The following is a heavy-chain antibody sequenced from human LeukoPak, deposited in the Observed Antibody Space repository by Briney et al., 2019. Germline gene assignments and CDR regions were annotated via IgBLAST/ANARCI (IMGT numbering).Heavy chain of an antibody. CDR3: AKEGDVLRYFAWYVGWFDP. J-gene: IGHJ5*02. CDR1: GFTFSSYG. CDR2: ISGSGGST. D-gene: IGHD3-9*01. V-gene: IGHV3-23*01. Sequence: PGGSLRLSCAASGFTFSSYGMSWVRQAPGTGLEWFSAISGSGGSTYYADSGKGRFTISRDNSKNTLYLQMNSLRAEDTAVYYCAKEGDVLRYFAWYVGWFDPWGREPWSPSPQ.